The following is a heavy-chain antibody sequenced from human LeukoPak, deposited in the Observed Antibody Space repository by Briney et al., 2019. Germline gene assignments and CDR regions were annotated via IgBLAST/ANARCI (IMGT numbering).Heavy chain of an antibody. CDR1: GGSISSGSYY. CDR2: IYTSGST. J-gene: IGHJ6*03. D-gene: IGHD6-13*01. CDR3: ARGGSSWYTLNYYYYMDV. V-gene: IGHV4-61*02. Sequence: SQTLSPTCTVSGGSISSGSYYWSWIRQPAGKGLEWIGRIYTSGSTNYNPSLKSRVTMSVDTSKNQFSLKLSSVTAADTAVYYCARGGSSWYTLNYYYYMDVWGKGTTVTISS.